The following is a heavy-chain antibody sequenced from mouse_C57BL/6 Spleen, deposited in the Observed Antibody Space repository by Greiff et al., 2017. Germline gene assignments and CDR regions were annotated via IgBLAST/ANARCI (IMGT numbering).Heavy chain of an antibody. CDR2: INPNNGGP. V-gene: IGHV1-26*01. D-gene: IGHD2-3*01. Sequence: EVQLQQSGPELVKPGASVKISCKASGYTFTDYYMNWVKQSHGKSLEWIGGINPNNGGPSYNQKFKGKATLTVDKSSSTAYMELRSLTSEDSAVYYCARRWLLRYAMDYWGQGTSVTVSS. CDR3: ARRWLLRYAMDY. CDR1: GYTFTDYY. J-gene: IGHJ4*01.